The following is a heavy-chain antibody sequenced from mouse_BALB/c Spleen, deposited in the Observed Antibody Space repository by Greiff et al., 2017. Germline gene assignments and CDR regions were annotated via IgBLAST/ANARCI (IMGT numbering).Heavy chain of an antibody. CDR2: ISSGGSYT. CDR1: GFTFSSYT. V-gene: IGHV5-6-4*01. Sequence: EVQVVESGGGLVKPGGSLKLSCAASGFTFSSYTMSWVRQTPEKRLEWVATISSGGSYTYYPDSVKGRFTISRDNAKNTLYLQMSSLKSEDTAMYFCTRDRSFAYWGQGGLVTVSA. J-gene: IGHJ3*01. CDR3: TRDRSFAY.